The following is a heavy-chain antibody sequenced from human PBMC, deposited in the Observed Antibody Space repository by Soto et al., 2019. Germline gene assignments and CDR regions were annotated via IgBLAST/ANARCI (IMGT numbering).Heavy chain of an antibody. J-gene: IGHJ2*01. Sequence: GGSLRLSCAASGFTFSSYAMSWVRQAPGKGLEWVSAISGSGGSTYYADSVKGRFTISRDNSKNTLYLQMNSLRAEDTAVYYCAKSGGCSGGSCYPKRYFDLWGRGTLVTVSS. V-gene: IGHV3-23*01. CDR3: AKSGGCSGGSCYPKRYFDL. D-gene: IGHD2-15*01. CDR1: GFTFSSYA. CDR2: ISGSGGST.